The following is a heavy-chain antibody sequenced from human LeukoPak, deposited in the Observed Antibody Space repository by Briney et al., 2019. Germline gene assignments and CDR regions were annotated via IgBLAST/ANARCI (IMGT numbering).Heavy chain of an antibody. CDR2: IYHSGST. V-gene: IGHV4-4*02. J-gene: IGHJ4*02. CDR1: GGSISSSNW. CDR3: ARGFASCSGGSCYSGLIDY. Sequence: SETLSLTCAVSGGSISSSNWWSWVRQPPGKGLEWIGEIYHSGSTNYNPSLKSRVTISVDKSKNQFSLKLSSVTAADTAVYYCARGFASCSGGSCYSGLIDYWGQGTLVTVSS. D-gene: IGHD2-15*01.